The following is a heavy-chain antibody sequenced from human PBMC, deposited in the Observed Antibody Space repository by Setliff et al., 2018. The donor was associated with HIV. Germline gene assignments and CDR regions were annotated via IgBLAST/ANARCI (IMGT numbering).Heavy chain of an antibody. D-gene: IGHD6-19*01. V-gene: IGHV3-48*04. CDR3: ARENNRGWHWLDPFDY. Sequence: GGSLRLSCAASGFRINTYDINWVRQAPGKGLQWVSFISSGDDTIYYAESLKGRFTISRDNARNSVYLQMTSLRAEDTALYYCARENNRGWHWLDPFDYWGQGTLVTVSS. J-gene: IGHJ4*02. CDR1: GFRINTYD. CDR2: ISSGDDTI.